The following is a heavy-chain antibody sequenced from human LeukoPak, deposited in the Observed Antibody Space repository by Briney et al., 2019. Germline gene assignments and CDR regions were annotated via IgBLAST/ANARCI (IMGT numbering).Heavy chain of an antibody. J-gene: IGHJ4*02. CDR2: TSWNSGSR. Sequence: GESLRLSYAASAFTFDDYAMQWVRHPPGKGLLWVPFTSWNSGSRADAGCVKGRVTSARDNAKIVIYMQMTSLRADDADVYYCAKGRDSSNWYALEYWGQGTLVTVS. D-gene: IGHD6-13*01. CDR1: AFTFDDYA. CDR3: AKGRDSSNWYALEY. V-gene: IGHV3-9*01.